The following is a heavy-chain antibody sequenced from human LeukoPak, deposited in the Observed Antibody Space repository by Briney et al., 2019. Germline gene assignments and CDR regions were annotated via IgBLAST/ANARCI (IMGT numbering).Heavy chain of an antibody. J-gene: IGHJ6*03. CDR1: GFTFSDYY. D-gene: IGHD6-13*01. CDR2: ISNSGSTI. V-gene: IGHV3-11*04. CDR3: ARDSGTAAGNIYDYYYYYYMDV. Sequence: GGSLRLSCAASGFTFSDYYMSWIRQAPGKGLEWISYISNSGSTIYYADSVKGRFTISRDNAKNTLYLQMNSLRAEDTAVYYCARDSGTAAGNIYDYYYYYYMDVWGKGTTVTISS.